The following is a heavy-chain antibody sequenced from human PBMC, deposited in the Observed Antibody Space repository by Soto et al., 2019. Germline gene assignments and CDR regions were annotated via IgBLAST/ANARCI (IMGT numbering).Heavy chain of an antibody. CDR3: AKSIEGGPMDV. Sequence: RGESLKISCQGSGYTFSNHWINWVRLVPGKGLEWMGIIFPRDSDTRYSPSLQGQVIISVDKSTNTAYLQWTRLTASDTAIYYCAKSIEGGPMDVWGQGTTVTVSS. J-gene: IGHJ6*02. CDR2: IFPRDSDT. D-gene: IGHD1-26*01. V-gene: IGHV5-51*01. CDR1: GYTFSNHW.